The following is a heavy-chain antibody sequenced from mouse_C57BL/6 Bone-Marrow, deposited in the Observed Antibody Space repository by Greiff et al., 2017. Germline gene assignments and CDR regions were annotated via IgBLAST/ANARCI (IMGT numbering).Heavy chain of an antibody. D-gene: IGHD2-4*01. Sequence: QVQLQQPGAELVKPGASVKLSCKASGYTFTSYWMQWVKQRPGQGLEWIGEIDPSDSYTNYNQKFKGKATLTVDTSSSTAYMQLSSLTSEDSAVYYCAIINYDYGLYFDVWGTGTTVTVAS. CDR2: IDPSDSYT. J-gene: IGHJ1*03. CDR3: AIINYDYGLYFDV. V-gene: IGHV1-50*01. CDR1: GYTFTSYW.